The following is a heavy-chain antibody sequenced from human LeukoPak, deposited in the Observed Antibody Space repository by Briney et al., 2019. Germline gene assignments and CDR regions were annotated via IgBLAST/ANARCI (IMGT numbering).Heavy chain of an antibody. CDR2: IYYSGST. J-gene: IGHJ4*02. CDR3: ARRAEYSGSYCAVLDY. V-gene: IGHV4-39*01. Sequence: SETLSLTCTVYGGSISSSSYYWGWIRQPPGKGLEWIGIIYYSGSTYYNPSLKSRVTISVDTSKNQFSLKLSSVTAADTAVYYCARRAEYSGSYCAVLDYWGQGTLVTVSS. D-gene: IGHD1-26*01. CDR1: GGSISSSSYY.